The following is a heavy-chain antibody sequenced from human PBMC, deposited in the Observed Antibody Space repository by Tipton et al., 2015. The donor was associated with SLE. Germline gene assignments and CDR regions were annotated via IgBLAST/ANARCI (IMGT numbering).Heavy chain of an antibody. CDR1: GGSISSGSYY. Sequence: TLSLTCTVSGGSISSGSYYWSWIRQPAGKGLEWIGRIYASGSTEYNPSLKSRVTISVDPSKNQFSLRLTSLTAADTAVYYCARVRNLLDYWGQGTLVTVSS. CDR3: ARVRNLLDY. J-gene: IGHJ4*02. V-gene: IGHV4-61*02. CDR2: IYASGST. D-gene: IGHD1-14*01.